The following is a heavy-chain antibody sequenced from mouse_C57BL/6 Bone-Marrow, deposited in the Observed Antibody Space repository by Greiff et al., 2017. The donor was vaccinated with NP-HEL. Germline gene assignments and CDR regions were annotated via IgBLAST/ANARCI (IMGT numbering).Heavy chain of an antibody. Sequence: VQLQQSGTELVKPGASVKLSCKASGYTFTSYCMHWVKQRPGQGLEWIGNINPSNGGTNYNEKFTSQATMTVDKSSSTAYLQLSSRTSEDAAGYYCERDYYGNGSFNYWGQGTTLTVSS. CDR1: GYTFTSYC. CDR2: INPSNGGT. CDR3: ERDYYGNGSFNY. J-gene: IGHJ2*01. D-gene: IGHD1-1*01. V-gene: IGHV1-53*01.